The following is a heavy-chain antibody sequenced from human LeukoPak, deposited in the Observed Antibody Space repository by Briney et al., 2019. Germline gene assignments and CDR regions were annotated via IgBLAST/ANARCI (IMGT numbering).Heavy chain of an antibody. CDR2: ISSSGSTI. J-gene: IGHJ6*02. CDR1: GFTFSSYS. D-gene: IGHD6-13*01. V-gene: IGHV3-48*04. Sequence: GGSLRLSCAASGFTFSSYSMNWVRQAPGKGLEWVSYISSSGSTIYYADSVKGRFTISRDNAKNSLYLQMNSLRAEDTALYYCAKDSAAGITPLPGYYYGMDVWGQGTTVTVSS. CDR3: AKDSAAGITPLPGYYYGMDV.